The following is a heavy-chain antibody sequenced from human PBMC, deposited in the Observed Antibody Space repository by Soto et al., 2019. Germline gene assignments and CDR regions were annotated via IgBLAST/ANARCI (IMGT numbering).Heavy chain of an antibody. J-gene: IGHJ4*02. CDR2: IKSKTDGGTT. Sequence: EVQLVESGGGLVKPGGSLRLSCAASGFTFSNAWMNWVRQAPGKGLEWVGRIKSKTDGGTTDYAAPVKGRFTISRDDSKNTLYLQMNSLKTEDTAVYYCTTDPRYYGSGILGYWGQGTLVTVSS. V-gene: IGHV3-15*07. CDR3: TTDPRYYGSGILGY. D-gene: IGHD3-10*01. CDR1: GFTFSNAW.